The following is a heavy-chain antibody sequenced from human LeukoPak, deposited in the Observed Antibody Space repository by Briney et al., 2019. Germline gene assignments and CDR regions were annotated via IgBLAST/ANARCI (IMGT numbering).Heavy chain of an antibody. J-gene: IGHJ4*02. Sequence: SETLSLTCAVYGGSFSSYYWSWLRQPPGKGLEWIGHIYYSGSTNYNPSLKSRVTISVDTSNNQFSLKLSSVTAADTAVYYCARGGGPRPFDYWGQGTLVIVSS. CDR2: IYYSGST. V-gene: IGHV4-59*01. D-gene: IGHD2-15*01. CDR3: ARGGGPRPFDY. CDR1: GGSFSSYY.